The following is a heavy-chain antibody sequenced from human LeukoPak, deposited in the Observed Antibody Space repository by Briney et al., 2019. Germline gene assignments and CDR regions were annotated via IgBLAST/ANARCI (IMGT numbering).Heavy chain of an antibody. CDR3: ARGYYDSSGYSY. Sequence: SETLSLTCAVYGGSFSGYYWSWIRQPPGKGLEWIGKINHSGSTNYNPSLKSRVTISVDTSKNQFSLKLSSVTAADTAVYYCARGYYDSSGYSYWGQGTLVTVSS. D-gene: IGHD3-22*01. CDR1: GGSFSGYY. CDR2: INHSGST. J-gene: IGHJ4*02. V-gene: IGHV4-34*01.